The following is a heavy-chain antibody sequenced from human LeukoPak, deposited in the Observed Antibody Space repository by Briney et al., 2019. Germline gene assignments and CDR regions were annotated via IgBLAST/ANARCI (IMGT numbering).Heavy chain of an antibody. CDR2: IYHSGST. CDR1: GYSVSSGYY. J-gene: IGHJ4*02. CDR3: ARLGYDILTGYTVGYY. V-gene: IGHV4-38-2*01. Sequence: SETLSLTCAVSGYSVSSGYYWGWIRQPPGKGLEWIGSIYHSGSTYYNPSLKSRVTISVDTSKNQFSLKLSSVTAADTAVYYCARLGYDILTGYTVGYYWGQGTLVTVSS. D-gene: IGHD3-9*01.